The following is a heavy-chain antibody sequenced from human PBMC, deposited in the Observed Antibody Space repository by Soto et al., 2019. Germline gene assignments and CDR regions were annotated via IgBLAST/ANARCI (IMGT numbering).Heavy chain of an antibody. D-gene: IGHD1-20*01. J-gene: IGHJ4*02. CDR2: IYYSGST. CDR3: ARRGITGTQFDY. CDR1: GGSISSGGYY. V-gene: IGHV4-31*03. Sequence: SETLSLTCTVSGGSISSGGYYWSWICQHPGKGLEWIGYIYYSGSTYYNPSLKSRVSISVDTSKNQFSLKLSSVTAADTAVYYCARRGITGTQFDYWGPGTLVTVSS.